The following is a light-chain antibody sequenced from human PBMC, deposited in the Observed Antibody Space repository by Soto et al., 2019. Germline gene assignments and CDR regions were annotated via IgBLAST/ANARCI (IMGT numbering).Light chain of an antibody. CDR3: QHYDSYSSIA. CDR2: QAS. V-gene: IGKV1-5*03. J-gene: IGKJ5*01. Sequence: DIPMTQSPSTLSASVGDRVTIACRASQSINAWLAWYQQKPGKAPNLLIYQASTLQIGVPSRFSGSGSGTEFTLTINSLQPDDFATYFCQHYDSYSSIAFGQGTRLEIK. CDR1: QSINAW.